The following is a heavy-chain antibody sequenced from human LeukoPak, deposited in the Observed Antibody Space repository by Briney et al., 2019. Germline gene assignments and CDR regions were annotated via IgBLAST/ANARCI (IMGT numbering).Heavy chain of an antibody. D-gene: IGHD6-19*01. J-gene: IGHJ4*02. Sequence: GGSLRLSCAASEFIFSSYWMSWVRQAPGKGLEWVANIKQDESEKYYVDSVKARFTISRDNAKNSLFLQMNSLRAEDTAVYYCARVAAMTGTVIDYWGQGTLVTVSS. V-gene: IGHV3-7*01. CDR1: EFIFSSYW. CDR3: ARVAAMTGTVIDY. CDR2: IKQDESEK.